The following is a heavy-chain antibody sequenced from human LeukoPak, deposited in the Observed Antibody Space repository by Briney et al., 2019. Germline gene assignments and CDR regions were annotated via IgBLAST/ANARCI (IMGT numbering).Heavy chain of an antibody. D-gene: IGHD5-18*01. V-gene: IGHV1-69*05. CDR1: GGTFSSYA. CDR3: ARDPGGYSYGTRYYYYMDV. J-gene: IGHJ6*03. CDR2: IIPIFGTA. Sequence: SVKVSCKASGGTFSSYAISWVRQAPGQGLEWTGGIIPIFGTANYAQKFQGRVTITTDESTSTAYMELSSLRSEDTAVYYCARDPGGYSYGTRYYYYMDVWGKGTTVTVSS.